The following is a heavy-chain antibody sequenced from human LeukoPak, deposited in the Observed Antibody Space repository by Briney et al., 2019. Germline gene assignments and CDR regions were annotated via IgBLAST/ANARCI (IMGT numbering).Heavy chain of an antibody. D-gene: IGHD2-2*01. CDR1: GFTFSSYT. Sequence: GGSLRLSCAASGFTFSSYTMNWVRQAPGKGLEWVSAISSSSSYIYYADSVKGRFTISRDNSKNTLYVQMNSLRAEDTAVYYCAKDADIVVSSYFDYWGQGTLVTVSS. CDR3: AKDADIVVSSYFDY. V-gene: IGHV3-21*01. CDR2: ISSSSSYI. J-gene: IGHJ4*02.